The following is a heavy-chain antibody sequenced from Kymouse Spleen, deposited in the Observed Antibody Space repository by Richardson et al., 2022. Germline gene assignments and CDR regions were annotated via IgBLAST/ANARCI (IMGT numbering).Heavy chain of an antibody. D-gene: IGHD3-10*01. CDR3: ARCITMVRGVIIRDNWFDP. J-gene: IGHJ5*02. CDR1: GFTFSSYS. CDR2: ISSSSSYI. Sequence: EVQLVESGGGLVKPGGSLRLSCAASGFTFSSYSMNWVRQAPGKGLEWVSSISSSSSYIYYADSVKGRFTISRDNAKNSLYLQMNSLRAEDTAVYYCARCITMVRGVIIRDNWFDPWGQGTLVTVSS. V-gene: IGHV3-21*03.